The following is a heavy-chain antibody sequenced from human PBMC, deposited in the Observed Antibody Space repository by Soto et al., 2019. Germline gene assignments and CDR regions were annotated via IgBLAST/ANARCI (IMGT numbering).Heavy chain of an antibody. V-gene: IGHV3-48*01. CDR3: ARAAYIVVVPAAMNAFDI. Sequence: PGGSLRLSCAASGFTFSSYSMNWVRQAPGKGLEWVSYISSSSSTIYYADSVKGRFTISRDNAKNPLYLQMNSLRAEDTAVYYCARAAYIVVVPAAMNAFDIWGQGTMVTVSS. CDR2: ISSSSSTI. D-gene: IGHD2-2*01. J-gene: IGHJ3*02. CDR1: GFTFSSYS.